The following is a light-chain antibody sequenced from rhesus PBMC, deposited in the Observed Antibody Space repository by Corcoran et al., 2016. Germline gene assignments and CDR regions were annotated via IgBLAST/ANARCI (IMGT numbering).Light chain of an antibody. CDR2: KAS. CDR1: QDISRW. J-gene: IGKJ1*01. CDR3: QQYNSAPWT. V-gene: IGKV1-21*01. Sequence: DIQMTQSPSSLSASVGDRVTITCRASQDISRWLAWYQQKPGKVPNLLIKKASSLQSGVPSRVSGSGSGTDFTLTISSLQPEDFATYCCQQYNSAPWTFGQGAKVEI.